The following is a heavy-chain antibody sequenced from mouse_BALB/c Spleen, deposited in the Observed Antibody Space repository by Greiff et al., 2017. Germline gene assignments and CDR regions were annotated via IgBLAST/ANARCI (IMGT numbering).Heavy chain of an antibody. J-gene: IGHJ4*01. V-gene: IGHV5-6-5*01. CDR2: ISSGGST. Sequence: EVKLMESGGGLVKPGGSLKLSCAASGFTFSSYAMSWVRQTPEKRLEWVASISSGGSTYYPDSVKGRFTISRDNARNILYLQMSSLRSEDTAMYYCAREFDFHAMDYWGQGTSVTVSS. CDR3: AREFDFHAMDY. CDR1: GFTFSSYA. D-gene: IGHD2-4*01.